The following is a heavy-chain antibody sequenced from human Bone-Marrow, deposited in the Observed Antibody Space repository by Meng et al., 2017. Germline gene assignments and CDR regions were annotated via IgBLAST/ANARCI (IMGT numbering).Heavy chain of an antibody. CDR1: GYTFTRYA. D-gene: IGHD6-19*01. Sequence: ASVKVSCKASGYTFTRYAMHWVRQAPGQRLEWMGWINAGNGNRKYSQKFQGRVTITRDTSASTAYQELSSMRSEDTAVYYCAGGGGGSGWISLGYYYGPDVWGQGTTVTVSS. J-gene: IGHJ6*02. V-gene: IGHV1-3*01. CDR3: AGGGGGSGWISLGYYYGPDV. CDR2: INAGNGNR.